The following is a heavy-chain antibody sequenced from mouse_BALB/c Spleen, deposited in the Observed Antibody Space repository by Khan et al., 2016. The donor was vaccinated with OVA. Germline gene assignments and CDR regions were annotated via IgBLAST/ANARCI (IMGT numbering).Heavy chain of an antibody. Sequence: VQLKQSGPDLVKPGASVKISCKASGYSFSLYYMTWVKQSHGKSPEWIGRVNPNNGDATYNQKFKCKAILTVDKSSSTAYMELRSLTSEDSAVFYCARGYEFFPYWGQGTLVTVSA. CDR2: VNPNNGDA. CDR3: ARGYEFFPY. D-gene: IGHD2-12*01. V-gene: IGHV1-26*01. J-gene: IGHJ3*01. CDR1: GYSFSLYY.